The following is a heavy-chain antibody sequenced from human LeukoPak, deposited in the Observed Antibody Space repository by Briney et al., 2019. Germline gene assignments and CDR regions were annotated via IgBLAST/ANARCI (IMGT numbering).Heavy chain of an antibody. V-gene: IGHV4-34*01. D-gene: IGHD2-2*01. J-gene: IGHJ6*04. CDR1: GGSFSGYY. CDR2: INHSGST. CDR3: ATDRTSPRGGMDV. Sequence: PSETLSLTCAVYGGSFSGYYWSWIRQPPGKGLEWIGEINHSGSTNYNPSLKSRVTISVDTSKNQFSLKLSSVTAADTAVYYYATDRTSPRGGMDVWGKGTTVTVSS.